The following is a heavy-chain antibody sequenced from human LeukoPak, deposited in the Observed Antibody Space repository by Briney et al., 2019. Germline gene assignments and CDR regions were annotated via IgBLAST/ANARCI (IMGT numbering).Heavy chain of an antibody. V-gene: IGHV4-39*01. J-gene: IGHJ4*02. Sequence: SETLSLTCTVSGGSISSSSYYWGWIRQPPGKGLEWIGSIYYSGSTYYNPSLKSRVTISVDTSKNQFSLKLSSVTAADTAVYHCARRDLSEFDYWGQGTLVTVSS. CDR1: GGSISSSSYY. CDR2: IYYSGST. CDR3: ARRDLSEFDY. D-gene: IGHD2-21*01.